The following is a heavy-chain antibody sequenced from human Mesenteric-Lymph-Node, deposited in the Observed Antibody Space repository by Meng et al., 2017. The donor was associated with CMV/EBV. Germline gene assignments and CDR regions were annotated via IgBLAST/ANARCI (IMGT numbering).Heavy chain of an antibody. V-gene: IGHV5-51*01. CDR2: IYPGDSDT. D-gene: IGHD2-21*01. Sequence: GESLKISCKGSGYIFNTYWIGWVRQMPGRGLEWMGIIYPGDSDTRYSPSFQGQVTISADKSISTTYLQWSSLKASDTAMYYCARTQANCGGNCYTTGAFEIWGQGTMVPSPQ. CDR3: ARTQANCGGNCYTTGAFEI. J-gene: IGHJ3*02. CDR1: GYIFNTYW.